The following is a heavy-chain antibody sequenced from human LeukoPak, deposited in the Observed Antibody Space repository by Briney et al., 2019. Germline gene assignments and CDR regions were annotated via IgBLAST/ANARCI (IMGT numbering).Heavy chain of an antibody. Sequence: GGSLRLSCAASGFTFSSYWMSWVRQAPGKGLEWVANIKQDGSEKYYVDSVKGRFTISRGNAKNSLYLQMNSLRAEDTAVYYCARPMTTVTTDNWFDPWGQGTLVTVSS. CDR1: GFTFSSYW. D-gene: IGHD4-17*01. J-gene: IGHJ5*02. V-gene: IGHV3-7*01. CDR2: IKQDGSEK. CDR3: ARPMTTVTTDNWFDP.